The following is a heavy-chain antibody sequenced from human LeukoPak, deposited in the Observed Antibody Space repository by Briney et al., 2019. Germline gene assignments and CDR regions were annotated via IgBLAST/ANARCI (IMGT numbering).Heavy chain of an antibody. CDR1: GYTFTNFE. V-gene: IGHV1-8*03. D-gene: IGHD6-19*01. Sequence: ASVKVSCKASGYTFTNFEVNWVRQAAGQGLEWMGWINPNSGNSGFAQKFQGRVTITSDSSISTAYMEVSGLTPDDTAVYFCARVAPQWLAPIDYWGQGTLVIVSS. CDR2: INPNSGNS. J-gene: IGHJ4*02. CDR3: ARVAPQWLAPIDY.